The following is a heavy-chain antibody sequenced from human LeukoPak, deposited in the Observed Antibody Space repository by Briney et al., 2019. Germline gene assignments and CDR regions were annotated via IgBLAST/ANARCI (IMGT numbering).Heavy chain of an antibody. Sequence: GGSLRLSCAASGFTFSDYYMSWIRQAPGKGLEWVSAISGSGGSTYYADSVKGRFTISRDNSKNTLYLQMNSLRAEDTAVYYCARSNPFSIVGATGYFDYWGQGTLVTVSS. D-gene: IGHD1-26*01. J-gene: IGHJ4*02. V-gene: IGHV3-23*01. CDR2: ISGSGGST. CDR3: ARSNPFSIVGATGYFDY. CDR1: GFTFSDYY.